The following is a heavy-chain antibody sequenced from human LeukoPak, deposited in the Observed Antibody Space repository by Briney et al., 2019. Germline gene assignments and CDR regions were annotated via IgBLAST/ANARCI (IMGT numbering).Heavy chain of an antibody. V-gene: IGHV3-30*04. J-gene: IGHJ6*04. CDR3: AELGITMIGGV. Sequence: PGGSLRLSCAASGFTFISYAIHWVRQAPGKGLEWVAVISFHGTDTFYADSVKGRFTISRDNSKNTVYLQMNSLRAEDTAVYYCAELGITMIGGVWGKGTTVTISS. CDR1: GFTFISYA. CDR2: ISFHGTDT. D-gene: IGHD3-10*02.